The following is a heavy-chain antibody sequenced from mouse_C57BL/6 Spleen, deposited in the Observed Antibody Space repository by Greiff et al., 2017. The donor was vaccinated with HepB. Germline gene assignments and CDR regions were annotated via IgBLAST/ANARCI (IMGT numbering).Heavy chain of an antibody. CDR2: ISSGGDYI. V-gene: IGHV5-9-1*02. Sequence: EVKLVESGEGLVKPGGSLKLSCAASGFTFSSYAMSWVRQTPEKRLEWVAYISSGGDYIYYADTVKGRFTISRDNARNTLYLQMSSLKSEDTAMYYCTRVPYYYGSSYTYYAMDYWGQGTSVTVSS. CDR1: GFTFSSYA. D-gene: IGHD1-1*01. J-gene: IGHJ4*01. CDR3: TRVPYYYGSSYTYYAMDY.